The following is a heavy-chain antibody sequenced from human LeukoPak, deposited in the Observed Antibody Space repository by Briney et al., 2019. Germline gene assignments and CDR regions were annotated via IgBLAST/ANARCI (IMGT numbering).Heavy chain of an antibody. V-gene: IGHV4-39*01. J-gene: IGHJ5*02. Sequence: PSGTLSLTCTVSGGSISSSSYYWGWIRQPPGKGLEWIGSIYYSGSTYYNPSLKSRVTISVDTSKNQFSLKLSSVTAADTAVYYCARLRIYDFRSGYYSRWFDPWGQGTLVTVSS. D-gene: IGHD3-3*01. CDR3: ARLRIYDFRSGYYSRWFDP. CDR1: GGSISSSSYY. CDR2: IYYSGST.